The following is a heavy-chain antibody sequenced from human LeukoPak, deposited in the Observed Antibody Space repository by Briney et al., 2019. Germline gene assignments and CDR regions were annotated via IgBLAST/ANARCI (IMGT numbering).Heavy chain of an antibody. Sequence: GGSLRLSCAASGFTFSSYAMSWVRQAPGKGLEWVSTINGGGVNTHYADSVGGRFTISRDNSKNTLFLQMNSPRDEDTAVYYCAKDLYSNYGPADYWGQGNLVTVSS. D-gene: IGHD4-11*01. CDR2: INGGGVNT. V-gene: IGHV3-23*01. CDR3: AKDLYSNYGPADY. J-gene: IGHJ4*02. CDR1: GFTFSSYA.